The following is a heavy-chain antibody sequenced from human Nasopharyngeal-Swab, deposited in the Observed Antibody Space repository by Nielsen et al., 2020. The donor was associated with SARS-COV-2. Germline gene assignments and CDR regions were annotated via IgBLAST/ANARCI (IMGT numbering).Heavy chain of an antibody. Sequence: GGSLRLSCAASGFTFSSYGMHWVRQAPGKGLEWVAVIWYDGSNKYYADSVKGRFTISRDNSKNTLYLQMNSLRAEDTAVYYCARDPANLYYYDISGCPDYWGQGTLVTVSS. CDR3: ARDPANLYYYDISGCPDY. J-gene: IGHJ4*02. CDR2: IWYDGSNK. CDR1: GFTFSSYG. V-gene: IGHV3-33*01. D-gene: IGHD3-22*01.